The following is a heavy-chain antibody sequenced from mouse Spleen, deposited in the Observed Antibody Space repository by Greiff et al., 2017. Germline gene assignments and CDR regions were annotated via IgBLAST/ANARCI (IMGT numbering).Heavy chain of an antibody. J-gene: IGHJ2*01. V-gene: IGHV5-6-2*01. Sequence: EVKLVESGGGLVKPGGSLKLSCAASGFTFSSYAMSWVRQTPEKRLEWVAAINSNGGSTYYPDTVKDRFTISRDNAKNTLYLQMSSLRSEDTALYYCVRDSNWGYFDYWGQGTTLTVSS. D-gene: IGHD4-1*01. CDR1: GFTFSSYA. CDR2: INSNGGST. CDR3: VRDSNWGYFDY.